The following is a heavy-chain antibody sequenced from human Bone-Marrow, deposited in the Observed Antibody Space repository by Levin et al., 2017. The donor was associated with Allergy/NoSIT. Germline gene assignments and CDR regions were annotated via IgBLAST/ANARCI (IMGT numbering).Heavy chain of an antibody. Sequence: SETLSLTCTVSGGSISSSSYYWGWIRQPPGKGLEWIGSIYYSGSTYYNPSLKSRVTISVDTSKNQFSLKLSSVTAADTAVYYCARPGSGGSDYYFDYWGQGTLVTVSS. J-gene: IGHJ4*02. D-gene: IGHD2-15*01. V-gene: IGHV4-39*01. CDR2: IYYSGST. CDR1: GGSISSSSYY. CDR3: ARPGSGGSDYYFDY.